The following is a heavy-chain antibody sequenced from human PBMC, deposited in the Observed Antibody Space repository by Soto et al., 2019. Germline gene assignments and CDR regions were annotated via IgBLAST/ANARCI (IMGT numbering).Heavy chain of an antibody. V-gene: IGHV3-74*01. CDR1: RSIFSSDA. Sequence: CCAEGRSIFSSDARHWIHQTPGKGLEWVSHIYSDASGTTYADSVKGRFTTSKDNAKNTAYLDMNSLRAEDKDAYCCKRQGFDCLGQGTLVTVSS. J-gene: IGHJ4*02. CDR3: KRQGFDC. CDR2: IYSDASGT.